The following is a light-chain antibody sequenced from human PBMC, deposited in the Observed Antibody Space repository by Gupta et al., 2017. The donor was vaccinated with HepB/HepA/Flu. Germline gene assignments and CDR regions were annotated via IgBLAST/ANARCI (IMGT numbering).Light chain of an antibody. Sequence: EIVMTQSPATLSVSPGERAPLSCRASQSVSSNLAWYQQKPGQAPRLLIYGASTRATGIPARFSGSGSGTEFTLTISSLQSEDFAVYYCQQYNNWPPLWTFGQGTKLEIK. J-gene: IGKJ2*02. CDR1: QSVSSN. CDR3: QQYNNWPPLWT. CDR2: GAS. V-gene: IGKV3-15*01.